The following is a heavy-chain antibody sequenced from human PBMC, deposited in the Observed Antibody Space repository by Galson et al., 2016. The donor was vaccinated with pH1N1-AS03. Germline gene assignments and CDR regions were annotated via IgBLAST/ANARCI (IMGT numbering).Heavy chain of an antibody. CDR3: ARSGKNGCDLDS. CDR2: INPGGRGL. D-gene: IGHD5-24*01. V-gene: IGHV3-7*03. Sequence: SLRLSCAASGFTFSIYWMTWVRQTPGKGLEWVATINPGGRGLYYADSLQGRFSISRDDAKNSLYMQMSSLRVDDTAVYYCARSGKNGCDLDSWGQGTLVSVSS. CDR1: GFTFSIYW. J-gene: IGHJ4*02.